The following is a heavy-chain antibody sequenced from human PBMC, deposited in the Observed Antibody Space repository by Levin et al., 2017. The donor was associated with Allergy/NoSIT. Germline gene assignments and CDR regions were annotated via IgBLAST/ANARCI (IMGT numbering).Heavy chain of an antibody. CDR3: ARAEVGSEH. J-gene: IGHJ4*02. Sequence: PSETLSLTCKVSGGSISSGSYYWSWIRQPAANGLEWIGRIYSSGSANYNPSLKSRVTISVDTSKNQFSLKLSSVTAADTAVYYCARAEVGSEHWGQGTLVTVSS. CDR1: GGSISSGSYY. CDR2: IYSSGSA. V-gene: IGHV4-61*02. D-gene: IGHD3-10*01.